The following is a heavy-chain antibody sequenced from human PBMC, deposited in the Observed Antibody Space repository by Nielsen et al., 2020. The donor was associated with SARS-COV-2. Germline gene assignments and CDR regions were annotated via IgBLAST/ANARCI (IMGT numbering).Heavy chain of an antibody. CDR1: GFSLRNYA. CDR2: TSGRDDAT. CDR3: AKDGVWQGLNYYHKKWYFDF. Sequence: GESLKISCVVSGFSLRNYAMSWVRQTPGKGLEWVSATSGRDDATYYAGSVKGRFTISRDNFKNTLYLQMNSLRAEDTAIYYCAKDGVWQGLNYYHKKWYFDFWGRGTLVVVSS. D-gene: IGHD3-22*01. V-gene: IGHV3-23*01. J-gene: IGHJ2*01.